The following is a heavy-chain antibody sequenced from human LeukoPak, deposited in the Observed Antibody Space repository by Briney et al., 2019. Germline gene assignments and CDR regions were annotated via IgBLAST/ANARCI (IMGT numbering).Heavy chain of an antibody. V-gene: IGHV4-59*12. CDR1: GGSITPYY. D-gene: IGHD4-17*01. Sequence: SETLSLTCSVSGGSITPYYWSWIRQTPGKGLEWIASIYYTGTPTYNPSLKSRVTMSVDTSKKQFSLKLTSVTAADTAVYYCARAGDYGDYVGWFDPWGQGTLVTVSS. CDR2: IYYTGTP. J-gene: IGHJ5*02. CDR3: ARAGDYGDYVGWFDP.